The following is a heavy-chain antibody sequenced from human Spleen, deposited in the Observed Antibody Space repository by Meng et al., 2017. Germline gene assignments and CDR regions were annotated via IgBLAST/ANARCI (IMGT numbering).Heavy chain of an antibody. CDR1: GFTFSSYW. D-gene: IGHD2-8*01. CDR2: IKQDGSEK. V-gene: IGHV3-7*01. J-gene: IGHJ4*02. CDR3: RRCTSGPNVGFSDY. Sequence: GESLKISCAASGFTFSSYWMSWVRQAPGKGLEWVANIKQDGSEKYYVDSVKGRFTISRDNAANSLSLQMNSLRAEDTAVYYCRRCTSGPNVGFSDYWGQGTLVTVSS.